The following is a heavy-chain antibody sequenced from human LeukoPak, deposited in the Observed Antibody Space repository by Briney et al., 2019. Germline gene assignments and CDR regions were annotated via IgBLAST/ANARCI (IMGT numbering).Heavy chain of an antibody. D-gene: IGHD5-18*01. CDR1: GFTFSSYA. J-gene: IGHJ4*02. V-gene: IGHV3-23*01. CDR3: AKVDSGYSYGSVDY. Sequence: GGSLRLSCAASGFTFSSYAMSWIRQAPGKGLEWVSAISASGGSTNYADSVKGRFTISRDNSKNTLYLQMYSLRAEDTAVYYCAKVDSGYSYGSVDYWGQGTLVTVSS. CDR2: ISASGGST.